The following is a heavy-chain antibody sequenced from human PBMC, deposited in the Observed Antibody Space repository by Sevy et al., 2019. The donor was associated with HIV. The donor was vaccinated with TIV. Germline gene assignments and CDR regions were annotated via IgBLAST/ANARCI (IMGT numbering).Heavy chain of an antibody. V-gene: IGHV3-30*18. D-gene: IGHD3-22*01. Sequence: GGSLRLSCAASGFTFSSYAMHWVRQAPGKGLEWVAAIPYDGSSKYYADSVKGRLTISRDNSKNPRYLQMNSLRAEDTALYYCAKGQTDYYYTSGPVDYWGQGTLVTVSS. CDR3: AKGQTDYYYTSGPVDY. CDR2: IPYDGSSK. CDR1: GFTFSSYA. J-gene: IGHJ4*02.